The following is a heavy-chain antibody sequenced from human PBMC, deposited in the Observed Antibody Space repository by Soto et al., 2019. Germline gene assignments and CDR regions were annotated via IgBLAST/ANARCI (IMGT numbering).Heavy chain of an antibody. CDR2: ISSSSSYI. V-gene: IGHV3-21*01. Sequence: GGSLRLSCAASGFTFSSYSMNWVRQAPGKGLEWVSSISSSSSYIYYADSVKGRFTISRDNAKNSLYLQMNSPRAEDTAVYYCASQARLRYYDYWGQGTLVTVSS. CDR1: GFTFSSYS. D-gene: IGHD3-9*01. J-gene: IGHJ4*02. CDR3: ASQARLRYYDY.